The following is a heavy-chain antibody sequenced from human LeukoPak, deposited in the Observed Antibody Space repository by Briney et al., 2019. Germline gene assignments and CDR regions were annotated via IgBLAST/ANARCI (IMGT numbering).Heavy chain of an antibody. J-gene: IGHJ4*02. CDR1: GFTVSSNY. Sequence: PGGSLRLSCAASGFTVSSNYMSWVRQAPGKGLEWVSVIYSGGSTYYADSVKGRFTISRDNSKNTLYLQMNSLRAEDTAVYYCAKDAMDNILTGYYLDDWGQGTPVTVSS. V-gene: IGHV3-53*01. CDR3: AKDAMDNILTGYYLDD. CDR2: IYSGGST. D-gene: IGHD3-9*01.